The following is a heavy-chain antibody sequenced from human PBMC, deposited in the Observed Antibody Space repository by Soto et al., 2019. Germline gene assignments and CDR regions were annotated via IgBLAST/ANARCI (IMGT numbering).Heavy chain of an antibody. Sequence: ASETLSLTCAVYGGSFSGYYWSWIRQPPGKGLEWIGEINHSGSTNYNPSLKSRVTISVDTSKNQFSLKLSSVTAADTAVYYCARGPLYCSGASCYSPWGQGTLVTVSS. V-gene: IGHV4-34*01. CDR1: GGSFSGYY. J-gene: IGHJ5*02. CDR2: INHSGST. D-gene: IGHD2-15*01. CDR3: ARGPLYCSGASCYSP.